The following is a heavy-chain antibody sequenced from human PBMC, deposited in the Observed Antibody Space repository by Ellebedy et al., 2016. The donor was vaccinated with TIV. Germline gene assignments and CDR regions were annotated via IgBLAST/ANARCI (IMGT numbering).Heavy chain of an antibody. Sequence: GESLKISCAASGFTFSSYAMHWVRQAPGKGLEWVAHISYDGSNKDYADSAKGRFTISRDNSKNTLHLQMNSLRAEDTAVYFCARDAAAGKTDYWGQGTLVTVSS. D-gene: IGHD6-13*01. CDR2: ISYDGSNK. V-gene: IGHV3-30-3*01. CDR1: GFTFSSYA. CDR3: ARDAAAGKTDY. J-gene: IGHJ4*02.